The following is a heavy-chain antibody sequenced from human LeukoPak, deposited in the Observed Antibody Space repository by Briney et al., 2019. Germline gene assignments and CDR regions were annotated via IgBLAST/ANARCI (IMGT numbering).Heavy chain of an antibody. J-gene: IGHJ6*03. Sequence: SETLSLTCTVSGGSISSYYWSWIRQPPGKGLEWIGRIYTTGNTNYNPSLNSRVTMSVDTSKNQLSLKLTSVTAADTAVYYCARVSGVQIWFGELLPYYYYMDVWGKGTTVTVSS. V-gene: IGHV4-4*07. CDR3: ARVSGVQIWFGELLPYYYYMDV. CDR2: IYTTGNT. CDR1: GGSISSYY. D-gene: IGHD3-10*01.